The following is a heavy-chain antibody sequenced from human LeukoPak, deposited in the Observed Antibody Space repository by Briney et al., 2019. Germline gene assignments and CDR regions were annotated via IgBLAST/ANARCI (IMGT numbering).Heavy chain of an antibody. CDR2: ISSSSSYI. V-gene: IGHV3-21*01. D-gene: IGHD1-26*01. J-gene: IGHJ3*02. CDR1: GFTFSSYS. Sequence: GGSLRLSCAASGFTFSSYSMNWVRQAPGKGLEWVSSISSSSSYIYYADSVKGRFTISRDNAKNSLYLQMNSLRAGDTAVYYCARGEPGNSGSYGHDAFDIWGQGTMVTVSS. CDR3: ARGEPGNSGSYGHDAFDI.